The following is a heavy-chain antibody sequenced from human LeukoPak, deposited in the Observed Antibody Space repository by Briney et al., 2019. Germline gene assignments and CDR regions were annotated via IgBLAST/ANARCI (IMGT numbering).Heavy chain of an antibody. V-gene: IGHV4-31*03. CDR1: GDSISTGGYY. D-gene: IGHD3-10*01. Sequence: SETLSLTCTVSGDSISTGGYYWNWIRQHPGKGLEWIGYIYYSGNTFYNPSLKSRVTISLDTSKNQFSLQLYSVTDADTALYYCARRARSFFYGSGSYKSPLYYFDSWGQGTLVTVSS. CDR2: IYYSGNT. J-gene: IGHJ4*02. CDR3: ARRARSFFYGSGSYKSPLYYFDS.